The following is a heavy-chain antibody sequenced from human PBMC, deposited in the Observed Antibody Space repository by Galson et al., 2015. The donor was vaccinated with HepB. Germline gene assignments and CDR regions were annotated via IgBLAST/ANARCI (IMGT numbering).Heavy chain of an antibody. J-gene: IGHJ6*02. CDR3: AEAYYYYGMDV. CDR1: GFTFSSYG. CDR2: ISYDGSEK. V-gene: IGHV3-30*03. Sequence: SLRLSCAASGFTFSSYGMHWVRQAPGKGLAWVAVISYDGSEKYYADSVKGRFAVSRDNSKNTLYLQMNSLRAEDAAVYYCAEAYYYYGMDVWGQGTTVTVSS.